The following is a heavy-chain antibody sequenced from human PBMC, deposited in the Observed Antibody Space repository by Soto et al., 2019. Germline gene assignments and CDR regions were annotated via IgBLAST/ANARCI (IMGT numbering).Heavy chain of an antibody. Sequence: SVKVSCKASGGTFSSYTISWVRQAPGQGLEWMGRIIPILGIANYAQKFQGRVTITADKSTSTAYMELSSLRSEDTAVYYCALDYGSGSYPRDWGQGTLVTVSS. CDR3: ALDYGSGSYPRD. V-gene: IGHV1-69*02. J-gene: IGHJ4*02. D-gene: IGHD3-10*01. CDR1: GGTFSSYT. CDR2: IIPILGIA.